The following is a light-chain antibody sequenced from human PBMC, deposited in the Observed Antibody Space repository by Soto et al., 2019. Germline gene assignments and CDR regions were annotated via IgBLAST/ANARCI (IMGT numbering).Light chain of an antibody. CDR1: QSVSSSY. V-gene: IGKV3-20*01. CDR3: QKYGTSPTT. CDR2: VAS. J-gene: IGKJ1*01. Sequence: EIVLTQSPGTLSLSPGERATLSCRASQSVSSSYLAWYQQKPGQPPRLLIYVASSRATGIPDRFSGSGSGTDFTLTISRLEPEDFAVYYCQKYGTSPTTFGQGTKVEIK.